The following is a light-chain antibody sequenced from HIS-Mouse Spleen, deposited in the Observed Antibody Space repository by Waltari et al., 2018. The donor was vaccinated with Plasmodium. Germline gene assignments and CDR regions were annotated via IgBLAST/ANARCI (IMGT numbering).Light chain of an antibody. CDR2: GAS. CDR3: QQYNNWSFT. CDR1: QGVSSN. J-gene: IGKJ3*01. V-gene: IGKV3-15*01. Sequence: EIVMTQSPATLSVSPGERATLPCRASQGVSSNLAWYQQKPGQAPRLRIYGASPRATGIPARFSGSGSGTEFTLTISSLQSEDFAVYYCQQYNNWSFTFGPGTKVDIK.